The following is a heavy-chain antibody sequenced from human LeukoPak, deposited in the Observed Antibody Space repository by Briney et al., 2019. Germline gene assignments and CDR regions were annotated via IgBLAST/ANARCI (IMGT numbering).Heavy chain of an antibody. D-gene: IGHD3-9*01. J-gene: IGHJ6*02. Sequence: GGSLRLSCAASGFTFSSYAMHWVRQAPGKGLEWVAVISYDGSNKYYADSVKGRFTISRDNSKNTLYLQMNSLRAEDTAVYYCARDKVPRYFDWLLPHYGMDVWGQGTTVTVSS. CDR3: ARDKVPRYFDWLLPHYGMDV. V-gene: IGHV3-30-3*01. CDR1: GFTFSSYA. CDR2: ISYDGSNK.